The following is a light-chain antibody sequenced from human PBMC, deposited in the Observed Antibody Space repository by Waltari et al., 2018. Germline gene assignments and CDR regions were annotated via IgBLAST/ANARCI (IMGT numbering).Light chain of an antibody. J-gene: IGLJ3*02. V-gene: IGLV2-8*01. CDR3: SSYARSSHVV. CDR1: NRDVADYDH. CDR2: DVT. Sequence: QSALTQPPSASGSPGQSVTIPCTGPNRDVADYDHVSWYQYHPGKAPKPLIYDVTKRPSGVPDRFSGSKSGNTASLTVSGLQAEDEADYYCSSYARSSHVVFGGGTKLTVL.